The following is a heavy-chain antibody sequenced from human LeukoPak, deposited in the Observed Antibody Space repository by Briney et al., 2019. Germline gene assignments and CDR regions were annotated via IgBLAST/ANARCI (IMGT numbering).Heavy chain of an antibody. Sequence: SVKVSCKASGGTFSSYAISWVRQAPGQGLEWMGAILPIFGTANYAQKFQGRVTITTDESTSTAYMELSSLRSEDTAMYYCVRCALRDGYNSDAFDIWGQGTMVTVSS. CDR2: ILPIFGTA. V-gene: IGHV1-69*05. J-gene: IGHJ3*02. D-gene: IGHD5-24*01. CDR3: VRCALRDGYNSDAFDI. CDR1: GGTFSSYA.